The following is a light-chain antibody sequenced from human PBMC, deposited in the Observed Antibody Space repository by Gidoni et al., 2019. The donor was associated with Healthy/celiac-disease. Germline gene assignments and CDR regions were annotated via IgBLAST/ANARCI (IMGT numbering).Light chain of an antibody. Sequence: EIVLTQSPATLFLSPGERATLSCRASQSVSSYLAWYQQKPGQAPRLLIYDASNRATGIPARFRGSGSGTAFTLTISSLEPEDFAVYYCQQRSNWPPFTFGGGTKVEIK. J-gene: IGKJ4*01. V-gene: IGKV3-11*01. CDR1: QSVSSY. CDR3: QQRSNWPPFT. CDR2: DAS.